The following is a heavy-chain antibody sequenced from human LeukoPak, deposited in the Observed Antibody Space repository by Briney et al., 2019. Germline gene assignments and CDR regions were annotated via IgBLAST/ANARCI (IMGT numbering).Heavy chain of an antibody. J-gene: IGHJ3*02. CDR3: ARVPAFPGYGHVGAFDI. CDR1: GGSIYSGRYY. V-gene: IGHV4-61*02. D-gene: IGHD5-18*01. CDR2: IYTSGST. Sequence: PSETLSLTCTVPGGSIYSGRYYWSWIRQPAGKGLEWIGRIYTSGSTNYNPPLTSRITISVDTSKNQFSLKLSSVTAADTAVYYCARVPAFPGYGHVGAFDIWGQGTMVTVSS.